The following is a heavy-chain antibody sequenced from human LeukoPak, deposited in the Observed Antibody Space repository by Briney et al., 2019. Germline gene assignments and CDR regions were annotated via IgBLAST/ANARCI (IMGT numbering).Heavy chain of an antibody. J-gene: IGHJ4*02. Sequence: GESLKISCKGSEYSFATYWIGWVRQMPGQGLEWMGIVFPGDSDTRYSPSFQGQVTISADKSISTAYLQWSSLKASDTAIYYCASEYCSGGNCYFDYWGQGTLVTVSS. V-gene: IGHV5-51*01. CDR1: EYSFATYW. D-gene: IGHD2-15*01. CDR3: ASEYCSGGNCYFDY. CDR2: VFPGDSDT.